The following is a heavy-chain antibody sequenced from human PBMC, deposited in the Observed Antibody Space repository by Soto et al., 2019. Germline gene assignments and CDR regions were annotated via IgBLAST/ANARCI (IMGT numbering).Heavy chain of an antibody. CDR1: GFTFSSYS. V-gene: IGHV3-21*01. Sequence: GGSLRLSCAASGFTFSSYSMNWVRQAPGKGLEWVSSISSSSGYIYYADSVKGRFTISRDNAKKSLYLQMNRLSEEDTAVSYWGTASYYDSSPSPHYRGQGTLVTVDS. CDR3: GTASYYDSSPSPHY. J-gene: IGHJ4*02. D-gene: IGHD3-22*01. CDR2: ISSSSGYI.